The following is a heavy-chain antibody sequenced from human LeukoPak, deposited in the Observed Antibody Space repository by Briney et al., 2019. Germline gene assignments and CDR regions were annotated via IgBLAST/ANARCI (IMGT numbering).Heavy chain of an antibody. D-gene: IGHD4-11*01. CDR1: GGSISSSY. Sequence: SETLSLTCTVSGGSISSSYWSWIRQPPGKGLEWIGYIYYSGSTSYNPSLKSRVTISVDTSKNQFSLKLNSVTAADTAVYYCARQGPLTTAVTTRTNPFDYWGQGALVTVSS. CDR2: IYYSGST. J-gene: IGHJ4*02. CDR3: ARQGPLTTAVTTRTNPFDY. V-gene: IGHV4-59*08.